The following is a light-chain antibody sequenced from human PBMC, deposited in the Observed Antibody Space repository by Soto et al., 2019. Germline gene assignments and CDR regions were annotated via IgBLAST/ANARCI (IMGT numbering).Light chain of an antibody. V-gene: IGLV1-47*01. CDR3: AAWDDSLSGAYV. CDR1: SSNIGNNY. Sequence: QSVLTQPPSASGTPGQRVTVSCSGSSSNIGNNYVFWYQHLPGTAPKLLIYRNDQRPSGVSARFSGSKSGTSASLAISGLRSDDEADYYCAAWDDSLSGAYVFGPGTQLTVL. CDR2: RND. J-gene: IGLJ1*01.